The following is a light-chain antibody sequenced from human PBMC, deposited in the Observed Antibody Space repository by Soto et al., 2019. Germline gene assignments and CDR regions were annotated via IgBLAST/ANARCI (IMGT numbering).Light chain of an antibody. V-gene: IGKV1-5*03. Sequence: DIQMTQSPSTLSASVGDRVTITCRASQSISSWLAWYQQKPGKAPKLLIYKASSLESGVPSRFSGSGSGTELTLTISSLQPDDFATYYCQQYNSYSSFTFGPGTKVDIK. CDR1: QSISSW. J-gene: IGKJ3*01. CDR2: KAS. CDR3: QQYNSYSSFT.